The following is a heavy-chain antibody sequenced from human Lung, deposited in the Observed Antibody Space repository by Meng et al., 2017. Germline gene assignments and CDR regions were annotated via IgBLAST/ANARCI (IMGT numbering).Heavy chain of an antibody. CDR2: INHSGST. CDR1: GGSFSDYY. D-gene: IGHD4-11*01. Sequence: VQPPQWGGGLLKPSETLSRTCVVSGGSFSDYYWSWIRQPPGKGLEWIGEINHSGSTNYNPSLESRATISVDTSQNNLSLKLSSVTAADSAVYYCARGPTTMAHDFDYWGQGTLVTVSS. CDR3: ARGPTTMAHDFDY. J-gene: IGHJ4*02. V-gene: IGHV4-34*01.